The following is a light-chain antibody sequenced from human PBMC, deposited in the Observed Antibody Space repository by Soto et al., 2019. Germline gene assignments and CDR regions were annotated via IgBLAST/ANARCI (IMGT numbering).Light chain of an antibody. CDR1: ISDFVVYNY. CDR2: GVS. V-gene: IGLV2-14*01. J-gene: IGLJ1*01. Sequence: QSVLTQPASVSGSPGQSITISCTGTISDFVVYNYASWYQQLPGKAPKLMIYGVSNRPSGVSNRFSGSKSGNTASLTISGLQADDEADYYCSTHTTSGALQVFGTGTKVTVL. CDR3: STHTTSGALQV.